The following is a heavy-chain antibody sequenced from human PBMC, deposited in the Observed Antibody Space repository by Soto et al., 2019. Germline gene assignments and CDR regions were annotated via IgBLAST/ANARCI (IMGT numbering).Heavy chain of an antibody. J-gene: IGHJ6*02. Sequence: SETLSLTCTVSGGSISSYYWSWIRQPPGKGLEWIGYIYYSGSTNYNPSLKGRVTISVDTSKNQFSLKLSSVTAADTAVYYCARAVSYGGYYYYGMDVWGQGTTVTVSS. CDR2: IYYSGST. CDR3: ARAVSYGGYYYYGMDV. CDR1: GGSISSYY. D-gene: IGHD1-26*01. V-gene: IGHV4-59*01.